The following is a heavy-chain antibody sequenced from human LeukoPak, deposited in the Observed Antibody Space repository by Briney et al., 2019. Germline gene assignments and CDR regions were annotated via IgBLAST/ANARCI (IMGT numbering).Heavy chain of an antibody. CDR1: GFTFSSYS. CDR2: ISSSSSTI. V-gene: IGHV3-48*04. D-gene: IGHD6-13*01. J-gene: IGHJ4*02. CDR3: ARAWDSSSWYFDY. Sequence: RGSLRLSCAASGFTFSSYSMNWVRQAPGKGLEWVSYISSSSSTIYYADSVKGRFTISRDNAKNSLYLQMNSLRAEDTAVYYCARAWDSSSWYFDYWGQGTLVTVSS.